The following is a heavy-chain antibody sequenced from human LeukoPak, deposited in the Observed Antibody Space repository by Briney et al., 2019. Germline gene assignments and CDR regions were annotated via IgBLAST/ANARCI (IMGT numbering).Heavy chain of an antibody. CDR1: GYSISTSYY. Sequence: PSETLSLTCTVSGYSISTSYYWGWIRQPPGKGLEWIGSIYHSGNTYYNPSLKSRVTISVDTSKNQFSLKLNSVTAADTAVYYCARESLTWLQSRTSWFDPWGQGILVTVSS. CDR3: ARESLTWLQSRTSWFDP. D-gene: IGHD5-24*01. CDR2: IYHSGNT. J-gene: IGHJ5*02. V-gene: IGHV4-38-2*02.